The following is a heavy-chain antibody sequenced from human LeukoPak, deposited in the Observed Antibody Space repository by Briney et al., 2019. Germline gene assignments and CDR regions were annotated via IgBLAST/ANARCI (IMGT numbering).Heavy chain of an antibody. J-gene: IGHJ4*02. CDR1: GFTFSSYA. D-gene: IGHD3-3*01. CDR2: ISYDGSNK. V-gene: IGHV3-30-3*01. CDR3: ARDLGYYDFWSGFDY. Sequence: GGSLRLSCAASGFTFSSYAMPWVRQAPGKGLEWVAVISYDGSNKYYADSVKGRFTISRDNSKNTLYLQMNSLRAEDTAVYYCARDLGYYDFWSGFDYWGQGTLVTVSS.